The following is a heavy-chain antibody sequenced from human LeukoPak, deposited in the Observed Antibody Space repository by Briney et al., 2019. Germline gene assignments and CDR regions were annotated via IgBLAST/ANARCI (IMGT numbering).Heavy chain of an antibody. CDR2: IWFDGSIK. J-gene: IGHJ4*02. CDR1: GFTFSSYG. Sequence: GGSLRLSCAASGFTFSSYGMHWVRQAPGKGLEWVAVIWFDGSIKYYADSVKGRFTISRDNSRNTLFLQMNSLRAEDTAVCYCASAAGPFDNWGQGTLVTVSS. V-gene: IGHV3-33*01. CDR3: ASAAGPFDN. D-gene: IGHD6-19*01.